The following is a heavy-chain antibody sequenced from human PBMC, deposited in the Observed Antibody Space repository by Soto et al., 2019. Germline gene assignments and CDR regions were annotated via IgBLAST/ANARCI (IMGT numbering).Heavy chain of an antibody. CDR3: ARAHAPTLPFDS. V-gene: IGHV4-59*13. D-gene: IGHD2-2*01. CDR2: IYHSGNA. CDR1: GDSIRNVY. Sequence: SETLSLTCTVSGDSIRNVYWSWIRQPPGKGLEWIGFIYHSGNAKYNPSLKSRVAMSVDSSKNQISLSLSSVTAADSAVYFCARAHAPTLPFDSWGQGTLVTVSS. J-gene: IGHJ4*02.